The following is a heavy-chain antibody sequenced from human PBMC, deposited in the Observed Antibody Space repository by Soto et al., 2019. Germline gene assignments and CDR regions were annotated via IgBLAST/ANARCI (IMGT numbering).Heavy chain of an antibody. Sequence: ASVKVSCKASGYTFTSYGISWVRQAPGQGLEWMGWISAYNGNTNYAQKLQGRVTMTTDTSTSTAYMELRSLRSDDTAVYYCARVGSVAGTSDYYCYYGMDVWGQGTTVTVSS. CDR1: GYTFTSYG. V-gene: IGHV1-18*04. CDR3: ARVGSVAGTSDYYCYYGMDV. CDR2: ISAYNGNT. D-gene: IGHD6-19*01. J-gene: IGHJ6*02.